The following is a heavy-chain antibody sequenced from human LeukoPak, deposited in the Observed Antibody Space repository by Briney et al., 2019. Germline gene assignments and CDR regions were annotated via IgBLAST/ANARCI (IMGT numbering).Heavy chain of an antibody. CDR2: IFYSGST. J-gene: IGHJ6*03. CDR1: GGSISTSNYY. V-gene: IGHV4-39*07. CDR3: ARVSRDVDTAMVFSNYYYMDV. Sequence: SETLSLTCTVSGGSISTSNYYWGWIRQPPGKGLEWIGNIFYSGSTYYSPSLKSRVTISVDTSKNQFSLKLSSVTAADTAVYYCARVSRDVDTAMVFSNYYYMDVWGKGTTVTVSS. D-gene: IGHD5-18*01.